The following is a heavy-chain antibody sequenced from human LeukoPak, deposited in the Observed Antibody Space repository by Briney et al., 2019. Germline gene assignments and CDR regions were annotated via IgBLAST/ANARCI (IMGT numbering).Heavy chain of an antibody. D-gene: IGHD3-10*01. J-gene: IGHJ2*01. CDR3: AKSGYYGSGSYRNWYFDL. Sequence: GGSLRLSCAASGFTFSSYKMNWVRQAPGKGLEWVSSISSSSSYIYYADSVKGRFTISRDNSKNTLYLQMNSLRAEDTAVYYCAKSGYYGSGSYRNWYFDLWGRGTLVTVSS. CDR1: GFTFSSYK. CDR2: ISSSSSYI. V-gene: IGHV3-21*04.